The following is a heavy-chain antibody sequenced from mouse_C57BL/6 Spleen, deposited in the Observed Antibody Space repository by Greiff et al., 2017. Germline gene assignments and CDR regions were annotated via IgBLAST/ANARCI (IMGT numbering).Heavy chain of an antibody. CDR2: IYPSDSET. CDR3: ARGGREAMDY. V-gene: IGHV1-61*01. Sequence: VKLQQPGAELVRPGSSVKLSCKASGYTFTSYWMDWVKQRPGQGLEWIGNIYPSDSETHYNQKFKDKATLTVDKSSSTAYMQLSCLTSEDSAVYYCARGGREAMDYWGQGTSVTVSS. J-gene: IGHJ4*01. D-gene: IGHD3-3*01. CDR1: GYTFTSYW.